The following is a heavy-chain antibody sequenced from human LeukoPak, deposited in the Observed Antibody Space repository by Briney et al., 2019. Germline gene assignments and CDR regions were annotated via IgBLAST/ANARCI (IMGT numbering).Heavy chain of an antibody. V-gene: IGHV4-61*02. CDR2: IYTSGST. CDR3: ATTDYVWGSYRR. CDR1: GGSISSGSSY. Sequence: SQTLSLTCTVSGGSISSGSSYWSWIRQPAGKGLEWIGRIYTSGSTNYNPSLKSRVTISVDTSKNQFSLKLSSVTAADTAVYYCATTDYVWGSYRRWGQGTLVTVSS. D-gene: IGHD3-16*02. J-gene: IGHJ4*02.